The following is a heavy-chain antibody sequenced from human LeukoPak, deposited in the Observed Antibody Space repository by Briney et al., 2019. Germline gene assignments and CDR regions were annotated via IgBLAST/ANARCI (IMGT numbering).Heavy chain of an antibody. D-gene: IGHD2-2*01. CDR2: IYYSGST. CDR3: ATLDDCSSTSCYSNWYFDL. CDR1: GGSISSYY. V-gene: IGHV4-59*01. J-gene: IGHJ2*01. Sequence: SETLSLTCTVSGGSISSYYWSWIRQPPGKGLEWVGYIYYSGSTNYNPSLKSRVTISVETSKTQFSLKLSSVTAADTAVYYCATLDDCSSTSCYSNWYFDLWGRGTLVTVSS.